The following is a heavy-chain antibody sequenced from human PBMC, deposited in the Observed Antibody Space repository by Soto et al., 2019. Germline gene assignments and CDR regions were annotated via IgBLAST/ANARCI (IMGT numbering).Heavy chain of an antibody. Sequence: QVQLVQSGAEVKKPGASVKVSCKASGYTFTIYGITWVRQAPGQGLEWMGWISAYNGNTNYAQKLQGRVTMTTDTSTSTADMELRSLRSDDTAVYYCARAGGYCSGGSCPLDYWGQGTLVTVSS. CDR3: ARAGGYCSGGSCPLDY. V-gene: IGHV1-18*01. CDR1: GYTFTIYG. J-gene: IGHJ4*02. D-gene: IGHD2-15*01. CDR2: ISAYNGNT.